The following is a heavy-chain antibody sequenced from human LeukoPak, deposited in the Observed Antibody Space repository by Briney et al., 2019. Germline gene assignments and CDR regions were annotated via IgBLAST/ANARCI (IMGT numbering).Heavy chain of an antibody. CDR2: IYPGDSDT. Sequence: GESLKISCKGSGYSFTSYWIGWVRQMPGKGLEWIGIIYPGDSDTRYSPSFQGQVTISADKSISTAYPQWSSLKASDTAMYYCARQYYDSSGYSFFDYWGQGTLVTVSS. J-gene: IGHJ4*02. CDR3: ARQYYDSSGYSFFDY. D-gene: IGHD3-22*01. CDR1: GYSFTSYW. V-gene: IGHV5-51*01.